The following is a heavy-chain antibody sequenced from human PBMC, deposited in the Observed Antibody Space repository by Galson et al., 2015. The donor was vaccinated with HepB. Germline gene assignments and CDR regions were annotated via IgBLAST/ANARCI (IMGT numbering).Heavy chain of an antibody. V-gene: IGHV1-3*01. CDR3: AREGSYGDIDY. J-gene: IGHJ4*02. CDR2: INAGNGNT. Sequence: SCKASGYTFTSYAMHWVRQAPGQRLEWMGWINAGNGNTKYSQKFQGRVTITRDTSASTAYMELSSLRSEDTAVYYCAREGSYGDIDYWGQGTLVTVSS. CDR1: GYTFTSYA. D-gene: IGHD4-17*01.